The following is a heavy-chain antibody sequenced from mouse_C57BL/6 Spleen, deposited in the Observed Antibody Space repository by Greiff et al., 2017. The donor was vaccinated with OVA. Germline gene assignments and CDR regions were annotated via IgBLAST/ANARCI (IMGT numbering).Heavy chain of an antibody. CDR2: IYPGNGDT. J-gene: IGHJ2*01. V-gene: IGHV1-82*01. CDR3: ARAAGQDDFDY. Sequence: VQLQQSGPELVKPGASVKISCKASGYAFSSSWMNWVKQRPGKGLEWIGSIYPGNGDTNYNGKFKGKATLTAGKSSSTAYMQLSSLTSEDSAVYYCARAAGQDDFDYWGQGTTLTVSS. CDR1: GYAFSSSW. D-gene: IGHD3-3*01.